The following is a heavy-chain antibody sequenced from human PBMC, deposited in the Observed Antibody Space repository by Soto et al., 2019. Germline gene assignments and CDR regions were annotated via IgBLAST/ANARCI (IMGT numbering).Heavy chain of an antibody. CDR2: FKCNSGDV. V-gene: IGHV3-9*01. CDR1: GFTFGNYA. CDR3: AKDRSSGSPYYGMDF. J-gene: IGHJ6*02. Sequence: GGSLRLSCAASGFTFGNYAMHWVRQVPGKGLEWVSGFKCNSGDVGYADSVKGRFTISRDNARNSLYLQMNSLRPEDTAVYYCAKDRSSGSPYYGMDFWGQGTMVTVSS. D-gene: IGHD3-10*01.